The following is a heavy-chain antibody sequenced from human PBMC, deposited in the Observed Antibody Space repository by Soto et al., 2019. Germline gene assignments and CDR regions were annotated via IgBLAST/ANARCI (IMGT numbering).Heavy chain of an antibody. D-gene: IGHD6-6*01. J-gene: IGHJ4*02. CDR3: ARLAARQAVDY. CDR2: IRQDGREK. CDR1: GFTFSGYW. V-gene: IGHV3-7*05. Sequence: EVQLVESGGGLVQPGGSLSLSCAASGFTFSGYWMTCVRQAPGRGLEWVANIRQDGREKYYVDSVKGRFSVSRDNAKNSLYVQMNSLRPDDTAVYYCARLAARQAVDYWGQGSLVTVSS.